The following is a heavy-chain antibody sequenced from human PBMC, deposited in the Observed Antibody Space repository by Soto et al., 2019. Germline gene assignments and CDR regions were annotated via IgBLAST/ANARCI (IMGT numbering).Heavy chain of an antibody. J-gene: IGHJ3*01. CDR1: GGPISSSRCH. CDR3: AGHGSTGSYYDAFYF. Sequence: SENLSLTCTVSGGPISSSRCHWGWIRQPPGKGLEWIASIKYSGTTFYNPSLKSRVTLSVDTSKNQFALKLSSVTAAETALYYCAGHGSTGSYYDAFYFWGQGTMVIVSS. CDR2: IKYSGTT. D-gene: IGHD1-26*01. V-gene: IGHV4-39*01.